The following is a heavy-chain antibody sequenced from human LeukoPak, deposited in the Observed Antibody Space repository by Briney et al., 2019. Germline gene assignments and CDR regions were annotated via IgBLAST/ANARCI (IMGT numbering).Heavy chain of an antibody. CDR2: ISSSSSYI. CDR1: GFTFSSYS. D-gene: IGHD5-12*01. CDR3: ARSQYSGYDSDYYYGMDV. Sequence: GGSLRLSCAASGFTFSSYSMNWVRQAPGKGLEWGSSISSSSSYIYYADSVKGRFTISRDNAKNSLYLQMNSLRAEDTAVYYCARSQYSGYDSDYYYGMDVWGKGTTVTVSS. J-gene: IGHJ6*04. V-gene: IGHV3-21*01.